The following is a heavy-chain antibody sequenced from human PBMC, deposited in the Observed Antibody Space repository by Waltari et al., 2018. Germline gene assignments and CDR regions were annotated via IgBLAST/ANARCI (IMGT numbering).Heavy chain of an antibody. CDR3: ARETRHGDWFDP. J-gene: IGHJ5*02. Sequence: QVQLHESGPGLVQPSETLSLACSVSGDSVVSNYWSWIRQSGGKGMEWIGRIYVGGTTNDNPARSGRVSMSVDMSKNQIFLKIMSVTAADTGVYYCARETRHGDWFDPWGQGTLVTVSS. CDR2: IYVGGTT. V-gene: IGHV4-4*07. D-gene: IGHD3-16*01. CDR1: GDSVVSNY.